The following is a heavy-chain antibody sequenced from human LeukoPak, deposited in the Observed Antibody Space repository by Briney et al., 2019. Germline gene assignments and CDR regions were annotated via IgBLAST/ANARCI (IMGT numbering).Heavy chain of an antibody. V-gene: IGHV1-2*02. CDR1: GYSFTGYY. D-gene: IGHD2-15*01. CDR2: INPNSGGT. Sequence: ASVKASCKASGYSFTGYYMHWVRQAPGQGLEWMGWINPNSGGTNYAQNFQGRVTMTRDTSISTAYMELSRLRSDDTAVYYCARVRGTGWYYFDYWGQGTLVTVSS. J-gene: IGHJ4*02. CDR3: ARVRGTGWYYFDY.